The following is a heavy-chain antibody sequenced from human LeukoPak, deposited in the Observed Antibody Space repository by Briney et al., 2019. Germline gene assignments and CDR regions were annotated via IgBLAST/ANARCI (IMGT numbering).Heavy chain of an antibody. Sequence: GRSLRLSCAASGFTFSSYAMHWVRQAPGKGLEWVAVISYDGSNKYYADSVKGRFTISRDNSKNTLYLQMNSLRAEDTAVYYCTVTGYYYDSSGYYYGDAFDIWGQGTMVTVSS. D-gene: IGHD3-22*01. CDR2: ISYDGSNK. CDR1: GFTFSSYA. V-gene: IGHV3-30*04. J-gene: IGHJ3*02. CDR3: TVTGYYYDSSGYYYGDAFDI.